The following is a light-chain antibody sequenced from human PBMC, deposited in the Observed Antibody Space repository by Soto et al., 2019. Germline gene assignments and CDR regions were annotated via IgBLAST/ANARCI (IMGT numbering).Light chain of an antibody. CDR2: AAS. Sequence: DIQMTQSPSSLSASVGARVTSTCRASQSLSTYLNWYQQQPGKAPKVLIYAASLLQSDVRTMFRGSGSGTEFTLTISSLQPVDSATDYCQQSYSTPRTFGQGTKVEIK. J-gene: IGKJ1*01. CDR1: QSLSTY. V-gene: IGKV1-39*01. CDR3: QQSYSTPRT.